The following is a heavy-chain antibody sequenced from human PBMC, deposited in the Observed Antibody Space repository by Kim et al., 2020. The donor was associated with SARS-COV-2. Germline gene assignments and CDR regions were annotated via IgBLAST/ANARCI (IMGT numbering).Heavy chain of an antibody. V-gene: IGHV3-23*01. CDR1: GFTFSSYA. J-gene: IGHJ4*02. Sequence: GGSLRLSCAASGFTFSSYAMSWVRQAPGKGLEWVSAISGSGGSTYYADAVKGRFTISRDNSKNALYQHMNSLGAEDTAVYYCATEGGYSCSCVDYWGQGTLVTVSS. D-gene: IGHD6-13*01. CDR3: ATEGGYSCSCVDY. CDR2: ISGSGGST.